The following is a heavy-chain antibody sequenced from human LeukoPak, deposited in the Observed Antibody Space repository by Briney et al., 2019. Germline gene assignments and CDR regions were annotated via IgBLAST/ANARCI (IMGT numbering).Heavy chain of an antibody. CDR1: GGSISSSSYY. CDR2: IYYSGST. CDR3: ARPRRAAAAQNWFDP. D-gene: IGHD6-13*01. J-gene: IGHJ5*02. Sequence: MPSETLSLTCTVSGGSISSSSYYWGWIRQPPGKGLEWIGSIYYSGSTNYNPSLKSRVTISVDTSKNQFSLKLSSVTAADTAVYYCARPRRAAAAQNWFDPWGQGTLVTVSS. V-gene: IGHV4-39*07.